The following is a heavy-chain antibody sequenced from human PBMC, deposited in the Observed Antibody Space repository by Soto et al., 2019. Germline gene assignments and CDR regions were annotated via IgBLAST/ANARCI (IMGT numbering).Heavy chain of an antibody. V-gene: IGHV1-69*01. Sequence: QVQLVQSGAEVKKPGSSVKVSCKASGGTFSSYAISWVRQAPGQGLEWMGGIIPIFGTANYAQKFQGRVTSTADESTSTAYMELSSLRSEDTAVYYCARDSGSMVRGVMGYYYYGMDVWGQGTTVTVSS. CDR2: IIPIFGTA. D-gene: IGHD3-10*01. J-gene: IGHJ6*02. CDR1: GGTFSSYA. CDR3: ARDSGSMVRGVMGYYYYGMDV.